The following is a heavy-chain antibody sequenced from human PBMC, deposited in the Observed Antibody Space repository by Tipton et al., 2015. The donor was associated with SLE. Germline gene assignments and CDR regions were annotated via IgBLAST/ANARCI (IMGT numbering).Heavy chain of an antibody. CDR1: GFTFDAFA. Sequence: SLRLSCAASGFTFDAFAMHWVRQAPGKGLECVSSISGSGSSTYYADSVKGRFTISRDNSKKTLYLQMNSLRAEDTAVYYCARTRTTDYYYYYMDVWGRGTTVTVAS. D-gene: IGHD4-11*01. CDR2: ISGSGSST. CDR3: ARTRTTDYYYYYMDV. V-gene: IGHV3-23*01. J-gene: IGHJ6*03.